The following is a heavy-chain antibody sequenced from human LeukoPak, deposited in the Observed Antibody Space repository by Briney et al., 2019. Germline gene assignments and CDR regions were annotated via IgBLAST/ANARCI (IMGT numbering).Heavy chain of an antibody. Sequence: PGESLKISCKGSGYRFTNYWVAWVRQMPGKGLEWMGIIYPGDSDTRYSPSFQGQVTISADKSISTTYLQWSSLKASDTAMYYCARTDYFGSSGYYTPLDYWGLGTLVTVSS. CDR1: GYRFTNYW. CDR2: IYPGDSDT. CDR3: ARTDYFGSSGYYTPLDY. D-gene: IGHD3-22*01. V-gene: IGHV5-51*01. J-gene: IGHJ4*02.